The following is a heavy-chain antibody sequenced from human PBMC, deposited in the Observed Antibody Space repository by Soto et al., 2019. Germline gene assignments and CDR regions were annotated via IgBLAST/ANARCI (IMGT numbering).Heavy chain of an antibody. Sequence: GGSLRLSCEGSGFTFINHAMNWVRQAPGKGLEWVSGISGGGDRTFDADSVKGRFTISRDNSKNTLNLQMNSLRADDTAVYYCARKVLGSTTRPDWWYFDLWGRGTLVTVSS. CDR2: ISGGGDRT. V-gene: IGHV3-23*01. CDR1: GFTFINHA. D-gene: IGHD3-16*01. CDR3: ARKVLGSTTRPDWWYFDL. J-gene: IGHJ2*01.